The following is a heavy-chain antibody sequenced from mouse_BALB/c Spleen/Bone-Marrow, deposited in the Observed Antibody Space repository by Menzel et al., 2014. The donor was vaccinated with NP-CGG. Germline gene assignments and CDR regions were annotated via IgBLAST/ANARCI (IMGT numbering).Heavy chain of an antibody. V-gene: IGHV1S81*02. Sequence: VQLQQSGAELVKPGASVTLSCKASGYTFTSYYMYWVKQRPGQGLEWIGEINPSNGGTNFNEKFKSRATLTVDKSSSTAYMQLSSLTSEDSAVYYCTRLPHWGQGTSVTVSS. CDR2: INPSNGGT. CDR1: GYTFTSYY. CDR3: TRLPH. D-gene: IGHD5-1*01. J-gene: IGHJ4*01.